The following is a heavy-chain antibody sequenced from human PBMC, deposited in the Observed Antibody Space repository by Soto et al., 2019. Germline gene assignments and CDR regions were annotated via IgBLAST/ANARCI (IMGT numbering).Heavy chain of an antibody. CDR3: ARDSSTGYYLSDFDY. J-gene: IGHJ4*02. CDR1: GFTFSNYN. D-gene: IGHD3-9*01. CDR2: ISTRSHYI. Sequence: GGSLRLSCAASGFTFSNYNMNWVRQAPGKGLEWVASISTRSHYIYYADSLKGRFTISRDNARNSVDLQISSLRAEDTAVYYCARDSSTGYYLSDFDYWGQGTLVTVSS. V-gene: IGHV3-21*01.